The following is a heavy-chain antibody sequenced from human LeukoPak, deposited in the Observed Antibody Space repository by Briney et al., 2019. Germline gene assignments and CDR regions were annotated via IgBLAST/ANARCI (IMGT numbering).Heavy chain of an antibody. Sequence: SETLSLTCAVYGGSFSGYYWSWIRQPPGKGLEWIGEINHSGSTNYNPSLKSRVTISVDTSKNQFSLKLSSVTAADTAVYYCARTRGSGWYVDYWGQGTLVTVSS. CDR3: ARTRGSGWYVDY. CDR2: INHSGST. CDR1: GGSFSGYY. D-gene: IGHD6-19*01. J-gene: IGHJ4*02. V-gene: IGHV4-34*01.